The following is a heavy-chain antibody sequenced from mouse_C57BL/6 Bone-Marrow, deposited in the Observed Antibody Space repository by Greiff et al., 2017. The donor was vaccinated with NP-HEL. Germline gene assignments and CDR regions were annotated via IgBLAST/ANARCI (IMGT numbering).Heavy chain of an antibody. J-gene: IGHJ2*01. Sequence: EVQLVESGGGLVKPGGSLKLSCAASGFTFSSYAMSWVRQTPEKRLEWVATISDGGSYTYYPDNVQGRFTISRDNAKNNLYLQMSHLKSEDTAMYYCARGNWLDYWGQGTTLTVSS. CDR2: ISDGGSYT. CDR3: ARGNWLDY. V-gene: IGHV5-4*01. CDR1: GFTFSSYA. D-gene: IGHD4-1*01.